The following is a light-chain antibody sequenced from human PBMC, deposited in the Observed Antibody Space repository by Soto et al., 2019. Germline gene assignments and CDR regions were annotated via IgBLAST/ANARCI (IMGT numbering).Light chain of an antibody. J-gene: IGKJ5*01. CDR3: HHYGGSPIT. Sequence: EIVLTQSPCTLALSPGERATLSCRASQSVNSDYLGWFQQKPGQAPSLLIYGASTRATGIPDRFSGSGSGTDFTLTISRLEPEDFEVYYCHHYGGSPITFGQGTRLEIK. CDR1: QSVNSDY. CDR2: GAS. V-gene: IGKV3-20*01.